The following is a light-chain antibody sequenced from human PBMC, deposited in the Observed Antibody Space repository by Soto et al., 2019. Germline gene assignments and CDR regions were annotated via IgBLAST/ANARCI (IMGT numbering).Light chain of an antibody. V-gene: IGKV1-39*01. Sequence: DIQMTQSPSSLSASVGDRVTITCRASQSISSYLNWYQQKPGEAPKLLIYAASSLQSGVPSRFSGSGSGTDFTLTISSLQPEDFATYYCQQSYSTLQTFGQGTKVEIK. CDR3: QQSYSTLQT. J-gene: IGKJ1*01. CDR2: AAS. CDR1: QSISSY.